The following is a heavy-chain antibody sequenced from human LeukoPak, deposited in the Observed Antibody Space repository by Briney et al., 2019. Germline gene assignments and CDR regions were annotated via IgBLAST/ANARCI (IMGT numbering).Heavy chain of an antibody. D-gene: IGHD3-22*01. J-gene: IGHJ4*02. CDR2: IYYTGST. Sequence: ASETLSLTCTVSGGSISGSSYYWVWIRQPPGKGLEWIGSIYYTGSTYYNPSLKSRVTISVDTSKNQFSLKLSSVTAADTAVYYCARQHYDNSGYYRVNFVYCGQGTLVTVSS. CDR3: ARQHYDNSGYYRVNFVY. V-gene: IGHV4-39*01. CDR1: GGSISGSSYY.